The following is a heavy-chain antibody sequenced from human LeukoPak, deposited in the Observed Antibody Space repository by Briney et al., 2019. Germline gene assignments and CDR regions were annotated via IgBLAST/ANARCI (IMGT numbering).Heavy chain of an antibody. V-gene: IGHV3-23*01. CDR2: ISGSGGST. J-gene: IGHJ5*02. CDR1: GFTFSSYA. CDR3: ARDRPHCSSTSCYRGRWFDP. Sequence: GGSLRLSCAASGFTFSSYAMSWVRQAPGKGLEWVSAISGSGGSTYYADSVKGRFTISRDNSKNTLYLQMNSPRAEDTAVYYCARDRPHCSSTSCYRGRWFDPWGQGTLVTVSS. D-gene: IGHD2-2*02.